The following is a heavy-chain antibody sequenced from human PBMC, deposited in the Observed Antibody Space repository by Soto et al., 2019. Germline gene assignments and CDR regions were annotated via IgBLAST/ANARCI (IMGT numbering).Heavy chain of an antibody. CDR3: ARAPSYYGSGLSCFDH. Sequence: SETLSLTCTVSGGSISSGGYYWSWIRQHPGKGLEWIGYIYYSGSTYYNPSLKSRVTISVDTSKNQFSLKLSSVTAADTAVYYCARAPSYYGSGLSCFDHWGQGTLPTVSS. CDR1: GGSISSGGYY. D-gene: IGHD3-10*01. V-gene: IGHV4-31*03. CDR2: IYYSGST. J-gene: IGHJ5*02.